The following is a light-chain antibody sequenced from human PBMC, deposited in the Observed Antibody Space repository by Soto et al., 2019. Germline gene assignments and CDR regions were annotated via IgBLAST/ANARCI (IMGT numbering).Light chain of an antibody. CDR1: SGHSNYA. CDR3: QTWGTGSAIVV. V-gene: IGLV4-69*01. Sequence: QPVLTQSPSASASLGASVKLTCTLSSGHSNYAIAWHQRQPETGPRFLMKVNSGGSHTKGDGIPDRFSGSSAGAERYLFISSLQSEDEADYYCQTWGTGSAIVVFGGGTQLTVL. J-gene: IGLJ7*01. CDR2: VNSGGSH.